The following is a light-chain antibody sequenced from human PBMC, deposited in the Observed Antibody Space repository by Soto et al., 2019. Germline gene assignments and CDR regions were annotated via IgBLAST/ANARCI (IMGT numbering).Light chain of an antibody. CDR2: KAS. J-gene: IGKJ2*01. CDR1: QSISSW. V-gene: IGKV1-5*03. CDR3: QQYDTYSA. Sequence: DIQMTQSPSTLSASVGDRVTITCRASQSISSWLAWYQQKPGKAPKLLIYKASTLESGVPSRFSGSGSGTEFTLTISSLRPDDFETYYCQQYDTYSAFGQGTKLEIK.